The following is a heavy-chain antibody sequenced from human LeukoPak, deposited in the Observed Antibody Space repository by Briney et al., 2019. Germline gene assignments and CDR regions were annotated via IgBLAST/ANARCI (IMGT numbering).Heavy chain of an antibody. D-gene: IGHD6-19*01. J-gene: IGHJ4*02. CDR1: GDSLYDYY. V-gene: IGHV4-59*01. CDR3: ARDRGDSSGWSNFDY. Sequence: PPESLSLTCTLSGDSLYDYYWSWIRPPLGKGLEWIGYIYYSRSTNYTPSLKSRVTISVDTSKNHFSLNLSSVTAADTAVYDCARDRGDSSGWSNFDYWGQGTLVTVSS. CDR2: IYYSRST.